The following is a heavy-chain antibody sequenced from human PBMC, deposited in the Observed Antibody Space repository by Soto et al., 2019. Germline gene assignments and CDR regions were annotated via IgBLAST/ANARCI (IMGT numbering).Heavy chain of an antibody. CDR2: IYYSGST. V-gene: IGHV4-31*03. CDR3: ARDRDFWSGYFSYYGMDV. J-gene: IGHJ6*02. D-gene: IGHD3-3*01. CDR1: GGSISSGGYY. Sequence: LSLTCTVSGGSISSGGYYWSWIRQHPGKGLEWIGYIYYSGSTYYNPSLKSRVTISVDTSKNQFSLKLSSVTAADTAVYYCARDRDFWSGYFSYYGMDVWGQGTTVTVS.